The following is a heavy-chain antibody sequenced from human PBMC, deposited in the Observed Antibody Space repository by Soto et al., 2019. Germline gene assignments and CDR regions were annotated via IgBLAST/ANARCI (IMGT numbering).Heavy chain of an antibody. D-gene: IGHD2-2*02. Sequence: RGSRIPSCAASGFTTGHYCMKWVRRAPGRGLEWVGNINEGGSRGRCGASWKCRFTMSRDNPSKSWTLQRQNLSPGDTVVCGCEKIPGGMDVWRQGTTVTVSS. V-gene: IGHV3-7*02. CDR3: EKIPGGMDV. CDR1: GFTTGHYC. J-gene: IGHJ6*02. CDR2: INEGGSRG.